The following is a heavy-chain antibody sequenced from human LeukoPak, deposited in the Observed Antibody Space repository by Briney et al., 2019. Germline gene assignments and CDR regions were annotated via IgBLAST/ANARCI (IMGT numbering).Heavy chain of an antibody. CDR3: AKPEMATIPPAY. Sequence: GRSLRLSCAASGFTFDDYAMHWVRQAPGKGLEWVSGISWNSGSIGYADSVKGRFTISRDNAKNSLYLQMNSLRAEDTALYYCAKPEMATIPPAYWGQGTLVTVSS. V-gene: IGHV3-9*01. D-gene: IGHD5-24*01. CDR1: GFTFDDYA. CDR2: ISWNSGSI. J-gene: IGHJ4*02.